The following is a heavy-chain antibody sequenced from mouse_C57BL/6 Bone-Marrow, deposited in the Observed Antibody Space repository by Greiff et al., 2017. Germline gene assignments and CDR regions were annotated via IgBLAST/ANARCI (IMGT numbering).Heavy chain of an antibody. CDR3: TSRFYYSNWGFAY. CDR2: IDPENGDT. V-gene: IGHV14-4*01. Sequence: VQLQQSGAELVRPGASVKLSCTASGFNIKDDTMHWVKERPEPGLEWIGWIDPENGDTEYASKFQGKATITADTSSTTANLQLSSLTSDDAAVYYCTSRFYYSNWGFAYWGQGNLVTVSA. D-gene: IGHD2-5*01. J-gene: IGHJ3*01. CDR1: GFNIKDDT.